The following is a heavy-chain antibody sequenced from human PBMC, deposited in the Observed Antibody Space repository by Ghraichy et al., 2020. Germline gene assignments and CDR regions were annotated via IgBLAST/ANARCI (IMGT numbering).Heavy chain of an antibody. D-gene: IGHD4-17*01. Sequence: GSLKLSCAASGFTFSSYAMSWVRQAPGKGLEWVSAISGSVGSTYYADSVKGRFTISRDNSKNTLYLQMNSLRAEDTAVYYCAKDLRLREDSFDYWGQGTLVTVSS. CDR3: AKDLRLREDSFDY. J-gene: IGHJ4*02. CDR2: ISGSVGST. V-gene: IGHV3-23*01. CDR1: GFTFSSYA.